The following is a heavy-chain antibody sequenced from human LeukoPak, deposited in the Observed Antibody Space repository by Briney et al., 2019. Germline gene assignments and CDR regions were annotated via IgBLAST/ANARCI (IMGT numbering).Heavy chain of an antibody. Sequence: PGGSLRLSXAASGFTFNNYAMAWVRQAPGKGLEWVSGITGNGDKIYYADSVKGRFTISRDNSKNTLYLQMNSLRVEDMAVYYCVRDLRRMGATTAYLHHWGQGTLVTVSS. J-gene: IGHJ1*01. CDR1: GFTFNNYA. V-gene: IGHV3-23*01. CDR3: VRDLRRMGATTAYLHH. CDR2: ITGNGDKI. D-gene: IGHD1-26*01.